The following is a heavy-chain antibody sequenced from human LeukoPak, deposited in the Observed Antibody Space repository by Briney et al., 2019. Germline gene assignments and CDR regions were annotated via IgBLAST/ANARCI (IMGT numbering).Heavy chain of an antibody. CDR2: ISSSGTYI. Sequence: GGSLRLSCAASGFTFSTYNMNWVRQAPGKGLAWASSISSSGTYIYYADSVKGRFTISRDNAKNSLYLQMNSLRAEDTAVYYCARVSRTDFWSGYYTEGEAYFDYWGQGTLVTVSS. V-gene: IGHV3-21*01. J-gene: IGHJ4*02. D-gene: IGHD3-3*01. CDR3: ARVSRTDFWSGYYTEGEAYFDY. CDR1: GFTFSTYN.